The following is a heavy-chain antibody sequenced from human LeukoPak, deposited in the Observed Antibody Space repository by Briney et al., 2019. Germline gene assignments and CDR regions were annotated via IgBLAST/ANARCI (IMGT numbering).Heavy chain of an antibody. CDR2: FDPEDGET. D-gene: IGHD5-18*01. J-gene: IGHJ6*02. CDR1: GYTLTELS. CDR3: ARDGLDTAMVRGYYYYYGMDV. Sequence: ASVKVSCKVSGYTLTELSMHWVRQAPGKGLEWMGGFDPEDGETIYAQKFQGRVTITRDTSASTAYMELSSLRSEDTAVYYCARDGLDTAMVRGYYYYYGMDVWGQGTTVTVSS. V-gene: IGHV1-24*01.